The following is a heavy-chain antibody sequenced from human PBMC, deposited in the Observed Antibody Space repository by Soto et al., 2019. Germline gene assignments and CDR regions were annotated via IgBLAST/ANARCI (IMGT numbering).Heavy chain of an antibody. CDR2: IIPKLGSA. J-gene: IGHJ4*02. CDR3: ARGGGGYTFGVVY. CDR1: GGGNLRDYR. Sequence: QVQLVQSGAEVKKPGSSVQVSCKASGGGNLRDYRTTWLRQAPGQGLEWMGGIIPKLGSANYAQNFQGRVTITAAESTNSVYMELRCVRSEDTAVYYCARGGGGYTFGVVYWGQGTPVTVSS. D-gene: IGHD5-12*01. V-gene: IGHV1-69*19.